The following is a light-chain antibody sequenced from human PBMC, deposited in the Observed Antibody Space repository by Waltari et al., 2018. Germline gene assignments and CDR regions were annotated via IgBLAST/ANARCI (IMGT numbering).Light chain of an antibody. Sequence: DVVMTQSPLSLPVTLGQTASISCRVSQTLLFSDGNTFLHWFQQRPGQSPRRLIYTVSNRDSXVPDRFSGSGSGTDFTLKISRVEAEDVGVYYCMQGTHWPYTFGQGTKLEIK. CDR2: TVS. J-gene: IGKJ2*01. CDR3: MQGTHWPYT. V-gene: IGKV2-30*01. CDR1: QTLLFSDGNTF.